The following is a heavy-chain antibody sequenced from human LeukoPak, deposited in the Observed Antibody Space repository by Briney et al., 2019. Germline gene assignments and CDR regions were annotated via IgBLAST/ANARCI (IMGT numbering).Heavy chain of an antibody. CDR1: GFTFSSYS. V-gene: IGHV3-21*01. D-gene: IGHD2-15*01. CDR2: ISSSSSYI. CDR3: ARVLKGRSGGYFDY. Sequence: GGSLRLSCAASGFTFSSYSMNWVRQAPGRGLEWVSSISSSSSYIYYADSVKGRFTISRDNAKNSLYLQMNSLRAEDTAVYYCARVLKGRSGGYFDYWGQGTLVTVSS. J-gene: IGHJ4*02.